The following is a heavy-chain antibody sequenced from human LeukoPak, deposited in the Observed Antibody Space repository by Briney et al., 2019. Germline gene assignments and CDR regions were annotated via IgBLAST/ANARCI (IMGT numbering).Heavy chain of an antibody. D-gene: IGHD1-26*01. CDR3: AKGRGSPFYFEY. CDR2: ITGNGGGA. J-gene: IGHJ4*02. Sequence: GGSLRLSCAASRXTFSSYAMSWVRQSPEKGLEWVSAITGNGGGAYYADSVKGRLTISRDNSKNTLYLQMNSLRAEDTAVYYCAKGRGSPFYFEYWGQGTLVTVSS. CDR1: RXTFSSYA. V-gene: IGHV3-23*01.